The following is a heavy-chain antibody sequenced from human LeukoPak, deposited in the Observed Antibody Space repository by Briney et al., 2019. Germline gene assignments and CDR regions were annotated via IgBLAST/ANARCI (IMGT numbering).Heavy chain of an antibody. J-gene: IGHJ5*02. Sequence: GGSLRLSCAASEFTFSTYSMNWVRQAPGKGLEWVSSISSGSTYIYYADSVKGRFTISRDNAKNSLYLQMNSLRAEDTAVYYCARHKEGFMVRGLITKKERAYNWFDPWGQGTLVTVSS. V-gene: IGHV3-21*01. CDR1: EFTFSTYS. CDR2: ISSGSTYI. D-gene: IGHD3-10*01. CDR3: ARHKEGFMVRGLITKKERAYNWFDP.